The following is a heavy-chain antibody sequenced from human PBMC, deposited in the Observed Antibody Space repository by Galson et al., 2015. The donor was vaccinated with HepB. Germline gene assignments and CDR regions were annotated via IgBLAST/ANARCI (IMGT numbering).Heavy chain of an antibody. Sequence: SVKVSCKASGYTFPNYGINWVQQAPGQALEWMGWVSADNANTNSAQKFRGRVTVTTDTSTNTAYMELRSLRSDDTAVYYCARGEDLDRPYYMAVWGKGTTVTVSS. CDR2: VSADNANT. CDR3: ARGEDLDRPYYMAV. CDR1: GYTFPNYG. V-gene: IGHV1-18*01. J-gene: IGHJ6*03.